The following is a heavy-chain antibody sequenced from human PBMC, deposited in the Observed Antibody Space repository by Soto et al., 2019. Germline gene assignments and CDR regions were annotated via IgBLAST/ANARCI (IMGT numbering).Heavy chain of an antibody. CDR1: GFTFRSYA. CDR3: ARDRSITIFGVVILDYYYGMDV. Sequence: SLRLTCAASGFTFRSYAVDGVLQAPGKGLEWVAVISYDGSNKYYADSVKGRFTISRDNSKNTLYLQMNSLRAEDTDVYYCARDRSITIFGVVILDYYYGMDVWGQGTTVTVSS. CDR2: ISYDGSNK. D-gene: IGHD3-3*01. J-gene: IGHJ6*02. V-gene: IGHV3-30-3*01.